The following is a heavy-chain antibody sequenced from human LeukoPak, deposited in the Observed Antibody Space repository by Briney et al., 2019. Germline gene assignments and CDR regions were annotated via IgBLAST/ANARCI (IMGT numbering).Heavy chain of an antibody. CDR1: GGSISSNY. V-gene: IGHV4-59*01. Sequence: SETLSLTCTVSGGSISSNYWSWIRQPPGKGLEWIGYIYYSGRTNYNPSLKSRVTISVDTSKNQFSLKLTSATAADTAVYYCARIGFGDSSGYHYDDAFDIWGQGTMVTVSS. CDR2: IYYSGRT. J-gene: IGHJ3*02. D-gene: IGHD3-22*01. CDR3: ARIGFGDSSGYHYDDAFDI.